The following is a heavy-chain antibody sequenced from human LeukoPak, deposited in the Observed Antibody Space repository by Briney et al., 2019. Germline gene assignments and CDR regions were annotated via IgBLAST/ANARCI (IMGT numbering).Heavy chain of an antibody. CDR1: GFTFNTYT. D-gene: IGHD3-16*01. V-gene: IGHV3-21*05. CDR2: VSGTSSFT. CDR3: VRLHDSRPSS. J-gene: IGHJ5*02. Sequence: GGSLRLSCAASGFTFNTYTMNWVRQAPGKGLEWASYVSGTSSFTSCADSVRGRFTISRDNAKNSLYLQMNSLRAEDTAVYYCVRLHDSRPSSWGQGALVTVSS.